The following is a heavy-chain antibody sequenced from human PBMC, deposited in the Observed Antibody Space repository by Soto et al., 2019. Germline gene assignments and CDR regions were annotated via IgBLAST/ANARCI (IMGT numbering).Heavy chain of an antibody. V-gene: IGHV1-3*01. D-gene: IGHD2-21*02. Sequence: ASVKVSCRASGYIFTNYAIHWVRQAPGQRLEWVGWINVGTGNTKYSQNFQGRVTITRDTSATTAYMELSSLRSEDTAVYYCARGAGYCSGDCWNDYYYAMDVWGQGTTVTVSS. CDR3: ARGAGYCSGDCWNDYYYAMDV. CDR2: INVGTGNT. J-gene: IGHJ6*02. CDR1: GYIFTNYA.